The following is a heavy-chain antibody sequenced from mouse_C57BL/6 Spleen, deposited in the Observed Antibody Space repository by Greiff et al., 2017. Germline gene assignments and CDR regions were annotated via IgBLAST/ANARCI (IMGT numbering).Heavy chain of an antibody. V-gene: IGHV5-4*03. Sequence: EVMLVESGGGLVKPGGFLKLSCAASGFTFSSYAMSWVRQTPEKRLEWVATISDGGSYTYYPDNVKGRFTISRDNAKNNLYLQMSHLKSEDTAMYYCARARGSSRYWYFDVWGTGTTVTVSS. CDR1: GFTFSSYA. CDR3: ARARGSSRYWYFDV. CDR2: ISDGGSYT. J-gene: IGHJ1*03. D-gene: IGHD1-1*01.